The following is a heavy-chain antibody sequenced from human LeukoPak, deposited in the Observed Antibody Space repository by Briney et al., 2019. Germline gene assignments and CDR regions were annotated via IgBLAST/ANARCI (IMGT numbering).Heavy chain of an antibody. CDR1: GGSFSGYY. CDR3: ARLGVDYGGNKYFDY. CDR2: INHRGST. J-gene: IGHJ4*02. V-gene: IGHV4-34*01. Sequence: SETLSLTCAVYGGSFSGYYWSWIRQSPGKGLEWIGEINHRGSTNYNPSLKSRVTISVDTSKNQFSLKLSSVTAADTAVYYCARLGVDYGGNKYFDYWGQGTLVTVSS. D-gene: IGHD4-23*01.